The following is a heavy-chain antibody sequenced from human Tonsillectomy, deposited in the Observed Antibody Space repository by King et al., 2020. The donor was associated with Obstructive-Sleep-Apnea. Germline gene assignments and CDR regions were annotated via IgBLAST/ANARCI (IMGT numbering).Heavy chain of an antibody. D-gene: IGHD3-22*01. CDR2: IYHSGST. Sequence: LQLQESGSGLVKPSQTLSLTCAVSGGSISSGGYSWSWIRQPPGKGLEWIGYIYHSGSTYYNPSLKSRVTISVDRSKNQFSLKLSSVTAADTAVYYCARARSNYYDSSGYYYERPPYYFDYWGQGTLVTVSS. CDR3: ARARSNYYDSSGYYYERPPYYFDY. V-gene: IGHV4-30-2*01. J-gene: IGHJ4*02. CDR1: GGSISSGGYS.